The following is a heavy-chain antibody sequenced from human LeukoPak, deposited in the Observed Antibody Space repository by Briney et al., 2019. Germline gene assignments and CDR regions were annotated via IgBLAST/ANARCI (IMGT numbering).Heavy chain of an antibody. CDR3: SRDYYFGSGSFAFDI. J-gene: IGHJ3*02. D-gene: IGHD3-10*01. V-gene: IGHV4-59*01. CDR2: MYYSGST. CDR1: GGSISSYY. Sequence: SETLSLTCTVSGGSISSYYWSWIRQPPGKGLEWIAYMYYSGSTDYNPSLRSGVTISLDTSKNQFSLKLTSVTAADTAVYYCSRDYYFGSGSFAFDIWGQGTVVTVSS.